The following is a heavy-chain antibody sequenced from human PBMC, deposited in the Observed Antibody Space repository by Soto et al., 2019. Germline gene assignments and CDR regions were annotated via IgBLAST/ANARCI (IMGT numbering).Heavy chain of an antibody. D-gene: IGHD7-27*01. V-gene: IGHV4-34*01. J-gene: IGHJ4*02. CDR1: GGSFSGYY. CDR2: INHSGST. Sequence: QVQLQQWGAGLLKPSETLSLTCAVYGGSFSGYYWSWIRQPPGKGLEWIGEINHSGSTNYNPSLKSRVTISVDTSKNQFSLKLSSVTAADTDVYYCARGWGRISDYWGQGALVAVSS. CDR3: ARGWGRISDY.